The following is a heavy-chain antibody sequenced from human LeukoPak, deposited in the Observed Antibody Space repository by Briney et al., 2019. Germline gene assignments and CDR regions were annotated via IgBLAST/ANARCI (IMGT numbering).Heavy chain of an antibody. V-gene: IGHV3-30-3*01. D-gene: IGHD2-15*01. Sequence: GGSLRLSCAASGFTFSSYAMHWVRQAPGKGLEWVAVISYDGSNKYYADSVKGRFTISRDNAKNTLYLQMNSLRAEDTAVYYCASLEIVVMVAVPFESNWFEPWGQGTLVTVSS. CDR1: GFTFSSYA. CDR3: ASLEIVVMVAVPFESNWFEP. J-gene: IGHJ5*02. CDR2: ISYDGSNK.